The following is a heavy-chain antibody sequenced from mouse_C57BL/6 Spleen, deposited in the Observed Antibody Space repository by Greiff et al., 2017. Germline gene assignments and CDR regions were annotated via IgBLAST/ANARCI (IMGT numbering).Heavy chain of an antibody. D-gene: IGHD2-4*01. J-gene: IGHJ2*01. CDR1: GFSFNTYA. CDR2: IRSKSNNYAT. V-gene: IGHV10-1*01. Sequence: GGGLVQPKGSLKLSCAASGFSFNTYAMNWVRQAPGKGLEWVARIRSKSNNYATYYADSVKDRFTISRDDSESMLYLQMNNLKTEDTAMYYCVKSDYDGAFGYWGQGTTLTVSS. CDR3: VKSDYDGAFGY.